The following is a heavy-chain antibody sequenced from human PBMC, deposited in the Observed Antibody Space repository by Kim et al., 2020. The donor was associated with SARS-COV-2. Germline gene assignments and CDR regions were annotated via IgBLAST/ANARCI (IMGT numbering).Heavy chain of an antibody. V-gene: IGHV1-18*01. D-gene: IGHD1-26*01. CDR3: ARVERGGSYYFFFDY. CDR1: GYTFTSYG. Sequence: ASVKVSCKASGYTFTSYGISWVRQAPGQGLEWMGWISAYNGNTNYAQKLQGRVTMTTDTSTSTAYMELRSLRSDDTAVYYCARVERGGSYYFFFDYWGQGTLVTVSS. J-gene: IGHJ4*02. CDR2: ISAYNGNT.